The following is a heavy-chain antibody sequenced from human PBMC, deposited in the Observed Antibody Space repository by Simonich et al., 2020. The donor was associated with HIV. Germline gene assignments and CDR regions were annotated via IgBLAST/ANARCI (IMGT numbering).Heavy chain of an antibody. Sequence: VQLVQSGAEVKKPGATVKISCKVSGYTFTSYAMHWVSQAPGQRLEWMGWVNAGNGNPKYSQKFQDRVTMTKDTSASTLYRELSSLGSEDTAVYYCARLGTAPDYYYGMDVWGQGTTVTVSS. CDR3: ARLGTAPDYYYGMDV. CDR2: VNAGNGNP. D-gene: IGHD1-1*01. V-gene: IGHV1-3*01. J-gene: IGHJ6*02. CDR1: GYTFTSYA.